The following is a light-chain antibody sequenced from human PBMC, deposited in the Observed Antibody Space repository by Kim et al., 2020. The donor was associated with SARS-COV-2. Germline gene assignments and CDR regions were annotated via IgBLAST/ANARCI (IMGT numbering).Light chain of an antibody. V-gene: IGLV3-1*01. J-gene: IGLJ1*01. Sequence: SYELTQPPSVSVSPGQTASITCSGYKLGDKYVSWYQQKPGQSPVVVIYQDNQRPSGIPARFSGSNSGNTATLTISGTQAMDEADYYCQAWDSRTHNYGVGAATKVTV. CDR1: KLGDKY. CDR3: QAWDSRTHNYG. CDR2: QDN.